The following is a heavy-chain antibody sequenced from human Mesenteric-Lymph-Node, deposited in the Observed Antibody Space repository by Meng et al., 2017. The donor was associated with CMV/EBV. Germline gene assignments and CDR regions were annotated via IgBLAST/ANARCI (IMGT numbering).Heavy chain of an antibody. CDR2: ISSSSSYK. CDR1: GFTFSTYS. J-gene: IGHJ3*02. Sequence: GESLKISCAASGFTFSTYSMNWVRQAPGKGLEWVSSISSSSSYKYHADSVKGRFTISRDNAKNSLYLQMNSLRVEDTAVYYCAREEGGTGAEAFDTWGQGTMVTVSS. V-gene: IGHV3-21*01. D-gene: IGHD7-27*01. CDR3: AREEGGTGAEAFDT.